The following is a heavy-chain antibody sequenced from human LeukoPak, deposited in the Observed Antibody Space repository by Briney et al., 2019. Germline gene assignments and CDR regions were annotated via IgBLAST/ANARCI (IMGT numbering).Heavy chain of an antibody. CDR2: IWHSGST. CDR3: ASASSAWPYYFNF. CDR1: GGATSSIY. J-gene: IGHJ4*02. D-gene: IGHD1-26*01. V-gene: IGHV4-59*01. Sequence: SETLSLTCSVSGGATSSIYWSWIRQPPVKGLEWIGYIWHSGSTNYHPSPKSRVTISIDTSKTQFSLKLTSVTAADTAMYYCASASSAWPYYFNFWGQGSLVAVSS.